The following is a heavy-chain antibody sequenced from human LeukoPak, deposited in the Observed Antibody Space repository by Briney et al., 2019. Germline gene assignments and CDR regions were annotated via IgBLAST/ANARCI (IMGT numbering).Heavy chain of an antibody. V-gene: IGHV3-21*01. CDR1: GFTFSSYS. D-gene: IGHD3-22*01. CDR3: ARDPFTSGDYYDSSGYSGY. CDR2: ISSSSSYI. J-gene: IGHJ4*02. Sequence: GGPLRLSCAASGFTFSSYSMYWVRQAPGKGLEWVSSISSSSSYIYYADSVKGRFTISRDNAKNSLHLQMNSLRAEDTAVYYCARDPFTSGDYYDSSGYSGYWGQGTLVTVSS.